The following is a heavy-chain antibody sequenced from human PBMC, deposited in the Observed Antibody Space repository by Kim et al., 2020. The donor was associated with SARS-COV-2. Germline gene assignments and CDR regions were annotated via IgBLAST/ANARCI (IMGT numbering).Heavy chain of an antibody. J-gene: IGHJ4*02. Sequence: GGSLRLSCAASGFTFSSYWMSWVRQAPGKGLEWVANIKQDGSEKYYVDSVKGRFTISRDNAKNSLYLQMNSLRAEDTAVYYCARGRASRFDWLFSYYFDYWGQGTLVTVSS. D-gene: IGHD3-9*01. CDR3: ARGRASRFDWLFSYYFDY. V-gene: IGHV3-7*03. CDR2: IKQDGSEK. CDR1: GFTFSSYW.